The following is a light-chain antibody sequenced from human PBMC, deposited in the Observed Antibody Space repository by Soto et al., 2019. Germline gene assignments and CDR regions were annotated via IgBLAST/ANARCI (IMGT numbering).Light chain of an antibody. CDR2: RVS. CDR3: MQATQYRPYT. J-gene: IGKJ2*01. Sequence: DVVLTQNPLSSPVTLGQPASISCNSSESLQHRDGNTYLNWLQQRPGQPPRLLIYRVSNRFSGVPDRCSGSGAGTDFTLKISRVEAEDVGVYYCMQATQYRPYTFGQGTKLEIK. CDR1: ESLQHRDGNTY. V-gene: IGKV2-24*01.